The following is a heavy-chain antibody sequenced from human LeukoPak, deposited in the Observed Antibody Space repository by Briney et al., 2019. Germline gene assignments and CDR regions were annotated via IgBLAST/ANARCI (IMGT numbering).Heavy chain of an antibody. V-gene: IGHV1-69*05. Sequence: VKVSCQASGGTFRSYAISWVRQAPGQGLEWMGRIIPIFGTANYAQKFQGRVTITTDESTSTAYMELSSLRSEDTAVYYCARSYYYDSSGYWRFDYWGQGTLVTVSS. D-gene: IGHD3-22*01. CDR3: ARSYYYDSSGYWRFDY. CDR2: IIPIFGTA. CDR1: GGTFRSYA. J-gene: IGHJ4*02.